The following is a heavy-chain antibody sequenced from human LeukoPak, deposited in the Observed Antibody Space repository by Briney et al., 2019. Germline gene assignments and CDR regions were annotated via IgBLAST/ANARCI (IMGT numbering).Heavy chain of an antibody. CDR3: ARGRGDIVVLDY. CDR1: GFTFSSYG. V-gene: IGHV3-33*01. Sequence: GRSLRLSCAASGFTFSSYGMHWVRQAPGKGLGWVAVIWYDGSNKYYADSVKGRFTISRDNSKNTLYLQMNSLRAEDTAVYYCARGRGDIVVLDYWGQGTLVTVSS. J-gene: IGHJ4*02. CDR2: IWYDGSNK. D-gene: IGHD2-15*01.